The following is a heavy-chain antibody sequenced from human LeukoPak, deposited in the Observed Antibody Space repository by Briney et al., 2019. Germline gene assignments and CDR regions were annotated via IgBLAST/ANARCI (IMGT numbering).Heavy chain of an antibody. CDR3: ARDHGSGSPDDY. D-gene: IGHD3-10*01. CDR2: INHSGTT. V-gene: IGHV4-34*01. Sequence: SETLSLTCAVYGGSFSGYYWSWIRQPPGKGLEWIGEINHSGTTNYNPSLKSRVTISVDTSKNQFSLKLSSVTAADTAVYYCARDHGSGSPDDYWGQGTLVSVSS. J-gene: IGHJ4*02. CDR1: GGSFSGYY.